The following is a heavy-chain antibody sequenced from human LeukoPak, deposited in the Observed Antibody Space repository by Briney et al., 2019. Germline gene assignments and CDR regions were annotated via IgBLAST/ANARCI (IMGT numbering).Heavy chain of an antibody. CDR1: GGSISSYY. J-gene: IGHJ4*02. Sequence: PSETLSLTCTVSGGSISSYYWSWIRQPPGKGLEWIGYIYYSGSTNYNPSLKGRVTISVDTSKNQFSLKLSSVTAADMAVYYCARQGKVAAGLWGQGTLVTVSS. V-gene: IGHV4-59*08. CDR2: IYYSGST. CDR3: ARQGKVAAGL. D-gene: IGHD6-13*01.